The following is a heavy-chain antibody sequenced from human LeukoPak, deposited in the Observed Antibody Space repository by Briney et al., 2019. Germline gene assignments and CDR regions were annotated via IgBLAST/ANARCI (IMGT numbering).Heavy chain of an antibody. D-gene: IGHD6-19*01. J-gene: IGHJ6*02. CDR1: GFTFSSYG. CDR3: AIGHSGWYPNAYYYYYGMDV. Sequence: GGSLRLSCAASGFTFSSYGMHRVRQAPGKGLEWVAVIWYDGSNKYYADSVKGRFTIPRDNSKNTLYLQMNSLRAEDTAVYYCAIGHSGWYPNAYYYYYGMDVWGQGTTVTVSS. CDR2: IWYDGSNK. V-gene: IGHV3-33*01.